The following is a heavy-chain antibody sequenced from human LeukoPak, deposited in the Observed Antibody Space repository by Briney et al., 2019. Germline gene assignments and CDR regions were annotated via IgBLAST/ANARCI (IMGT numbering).Heavy chain of an antibody. CDR2: ISWNSGSI. CDR1: GFTFDDYA. V-gene: IGHV3-9*01. D-gene: IGHD3-9*01. J-gene: IGHJ4*02. CDR3: AKDLYYDILTGYFDY. Sequence: GRSLRLSCAASGFTFDDYAMHWVRQAPGKGLEWVSGISWNSGSIGYADSVKGRFTISRDNAMNSLYLQMNSLRAEDTALYYCAKDLYYDILTGYFDYWGQGTLVTVSS.